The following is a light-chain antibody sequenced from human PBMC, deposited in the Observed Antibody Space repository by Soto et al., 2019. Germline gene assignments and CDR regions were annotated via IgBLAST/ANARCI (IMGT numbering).Light chain of an antibody. J-gene: IGKJ1*01. Sequence: DIQMTQSPSSLSASVGDRVTITCRASQSIRSWLAWYQQKPGKAPELLIYDASSLNRGVPSRFSGSGSGTDFPVNISRLQADDFATYYCHQYNSNPRTFRHGTKEDI. V-gene: IGKV1-5*01. CDR1: QSIRSW. CDR3: HQYNSNPRT. CDR2: DAS.